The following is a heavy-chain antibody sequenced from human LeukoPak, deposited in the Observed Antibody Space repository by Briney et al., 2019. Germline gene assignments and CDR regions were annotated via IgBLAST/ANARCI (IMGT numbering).Heavy chain of an antibody. D-gene: IGHD3-10*01. CDR1: GFTFSSYD. Sequence: GGSLRLSCAASGFTFSSYDMHWVRQATGKGLEWVSAIGTAGDTYYAGSVKGRFTISRENAKNSLYLQMNSLRAEDTAVYYCAKALEYYYGSGSYLFDYWGQGTLVTVSS. CDR3: AKALEYYYGSGSYLFDY. V-gene: IGHV3-13*01. J-gene: IGHJ4*02. CDR2: IGTAGDT.